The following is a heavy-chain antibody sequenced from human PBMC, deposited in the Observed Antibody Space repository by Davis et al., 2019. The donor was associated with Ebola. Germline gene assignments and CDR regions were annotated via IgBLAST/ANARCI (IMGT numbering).Heavy chain of an antibody. V-gene: IGHV3-30-3*01. CDR3: ARVASSGWYPYNAFDI. D-gene: IGHD6-19*01. CDR1: GFTFTTYL. Sequence: GGSLRLSCAASGFTFTTYLIHWVRQPPGKGLEWVAVISYDGSNKYYADPVKGRFTISRDNSKNTVYLQMNSLRAGDTAVYYCARVASSGWYPYNAFDIWGQGTMVTVSS. CDR2: ISYDGSNK. J-gene: IGHJ3*02.